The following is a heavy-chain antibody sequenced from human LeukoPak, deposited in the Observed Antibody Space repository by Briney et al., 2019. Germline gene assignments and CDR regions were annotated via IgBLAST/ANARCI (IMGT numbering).Heavy chain of an antibody. CDR2: IIPIFGTA. V-gene: IGHV1-69*01. J-gene: IGHJ3*02. Sequence: SVKVSCKASGGTFSSYAISWVRQAPGQGLEWMGGIIPIFGTANYAQKFQGRVTITADESTSTAYMELSSLRSEDTAVYYCARTGKMTVPAAKVDAFGIWGQGTMVTVSS. CDR3: ARTGKMTVPAAKVDAFGI. CDR1: GGTFSSYA. D-gene: IGHD2-2*01.